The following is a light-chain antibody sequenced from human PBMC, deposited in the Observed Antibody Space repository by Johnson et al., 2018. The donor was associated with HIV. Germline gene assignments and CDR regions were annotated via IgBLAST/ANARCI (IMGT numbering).Light chain of an antibody. CDR3: GKWDSSLSAGV. V-gene: IGLV1-51*02. CDR2: ENN. J-gene: IGLJ1*01. Sequence: QSLLTQPPSVSAAPGQKVTISCSGSSSNIGNNYVSWYQQLPGTAPKLLIYENNKRPSGIPDRFSGSKSGTSATLGITGLQTGDEADYYCGKWDSSLSAGVFGTATKVTVL. CDR1: SSNIGNNY.